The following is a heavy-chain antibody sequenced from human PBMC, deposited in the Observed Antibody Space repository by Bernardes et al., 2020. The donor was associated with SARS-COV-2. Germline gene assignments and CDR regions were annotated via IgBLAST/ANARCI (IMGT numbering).Heavy chain of an antibody. CDR3: AHSAYYGSTGFYYDY. Sequence: GESLKISCKGSGYSFTSYWIGWVRQMPGKGLEWMGIIYPGDSDTRYSPSFQGQVTISRDNAKNTLYLQMNSLRVEDTAVYYCAHSAYYGSTGFYYDYWGQGTLVTVSS. CDR1: GYSFTSYW. CDR2: IYPGDSDT. D-gene: IGHD3-22*01. V-gene: IGHV5-51*01. J-gene: IGHJ4*02.